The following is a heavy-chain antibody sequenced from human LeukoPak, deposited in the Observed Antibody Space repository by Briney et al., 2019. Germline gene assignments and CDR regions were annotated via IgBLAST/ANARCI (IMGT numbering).Heavy chain of an antibody. V-gene: IGHV4-59*01. CDR2: IYYSGST. Sequence: SETLSLTCTVSGGSISSYYWSWIRQPPGKGLEWIGYIYYSGSTNYNPSLKSRVTISVDTSKNQFSLKLSSVTAADTAVYYCARDRNGGGYDFWSGYYTKAAFDIWGQGTMVTVSS. CDR3: ARDRNGGGYDFWSGYYTKAAFDI. CDR1: GGSISSYY. J-gene: IGHJ3*02. D-gene: IGHD3-3*01.